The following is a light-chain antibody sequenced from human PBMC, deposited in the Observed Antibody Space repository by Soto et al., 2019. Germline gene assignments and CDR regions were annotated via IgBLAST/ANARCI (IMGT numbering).Light chain of an antibody. CDR2: GAS. Sequence: EVVMRQSPATLSVSPGEGATLSCRASQGIGDTLAWYQHKPGQAPRLLIYGASSRATGIPDRFSGSGSGTDFTLTISRLEPEDFAVYYCQQYGSSPLLTFGGGTKVDIK. J-gene: IGKJ4*01. V-gene: IGKV3-20*01. CDR1: QGIGDT. CDR3: QQYGSSPLLT.